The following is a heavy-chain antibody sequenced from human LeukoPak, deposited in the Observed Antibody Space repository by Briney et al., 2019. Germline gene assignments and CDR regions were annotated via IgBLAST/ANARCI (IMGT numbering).Heavy chain of an antibody. D-gene: IGHD3-22*01. J-gene: IGHJ4*02. CDR1: GGSISSGDYY. Sequence: SGTLSLTCTVSGGSISSGDYYWSWIRQPPGRGLEWIGYIYYSGSTYYNPSLKSRVTISVDTSKNRFSLKLSSVTAADTAVYYCARYYDSSQGIDYWGQGTLVTVSS. CDR3: ARYYDSSQGIDY. CDR2: IYYSGST. V-gene: IGHV4-30-4*01.